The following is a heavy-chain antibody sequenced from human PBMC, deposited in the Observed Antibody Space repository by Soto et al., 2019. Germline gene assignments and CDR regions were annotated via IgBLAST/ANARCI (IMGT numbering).Heavy chain of an antibody. Sequence: SETLSLTCTVSGGSISSYYWSWIRQPPGKGLEWIGYIYYSGSTNYNPSLKSRVTISVDTSKNQFSLKLSSVTAADTAVYYCARGRGDFWGGYVDYYYYMDVWGKGTTVTVSS. D-gene: IGHD3-3*01. CDR1: GGSISSYY. J-gene: IGHJ6*03. V-gene: IGHV4-59*01. CDR2: IYYSGST. CDR3: ARGRGDFWGGYVDYYYYMDV.